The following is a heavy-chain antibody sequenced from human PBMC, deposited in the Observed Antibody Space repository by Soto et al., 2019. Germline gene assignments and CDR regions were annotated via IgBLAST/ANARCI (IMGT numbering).Heavy chain of an antibody. Sequence: SVKVSCKASGGTFSSYAISWARQAPGQGLEWMGGIIPIFGTANYAQKFQGRVTITADESTSTAYMELSSLRSEDTAVYYCARGHSDIVATTIYYYYGMDVWGQGTTVTVSS. CDR3: ARGHSDIVATTIYYYYGMDV. J-gene: IGHJ6*02. D-gene: IGHD5-12*01. CDR2: IIPIFGTA. CDR1: GGTFSSYA. V-gene: IGHV1-69*13.